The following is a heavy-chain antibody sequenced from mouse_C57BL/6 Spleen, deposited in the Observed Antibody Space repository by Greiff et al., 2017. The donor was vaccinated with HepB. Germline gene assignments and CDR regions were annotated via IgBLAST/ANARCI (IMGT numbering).Heavy chain of an antibody. CDR3: GIITTVVATGDY. Sequence: QVQLKESGAELARPGASVKLSCKASGYTFTSYGISWVKQRTGQGLEWIGEIYPRSGNTYYNEKFKGKATLTADKSSSTAYMELRSLTSEDSAVYFCGIITTVVATGDYWGQGTTLTVSS. CDR1: GYTFTSYG. V-gene: IGHV1-81*01. CDR2: IYPRSGNT. J-gene: IGHJ2*01. D-gene: IGHD1-1*01.